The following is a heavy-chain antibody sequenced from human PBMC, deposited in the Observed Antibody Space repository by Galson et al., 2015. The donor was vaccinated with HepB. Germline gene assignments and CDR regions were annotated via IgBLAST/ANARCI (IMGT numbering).Heavy chain of an antibody. CDR1: GFTFSSYA. CDR2: ISGSGGST. CDR3: AKNIAVAGIGLYYYYGMDV. D-gene: IGHD6-19*01. V-gene: IGHV3-23*01. Sequence: SLRLSCAASGFTFSSYAMSWVRQAPGKGLEWVSAISGSGGSTYYADSVKGRFTISRDNSKNTLYLQMNSLRAEDTAVYYCAKNIAVAGIGLYYYYGMDVWGQGTTVTVSS. J-gene: IGHJ6*02.